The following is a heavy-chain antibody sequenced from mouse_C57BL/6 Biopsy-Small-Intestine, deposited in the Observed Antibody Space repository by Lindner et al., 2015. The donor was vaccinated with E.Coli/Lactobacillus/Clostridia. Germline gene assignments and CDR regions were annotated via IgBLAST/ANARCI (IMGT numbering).Heavy chain of an antibody. V-gene: IGHV1S29*02. CDR3: ARFTWSGSDFDS. CDR2: MVPNSGAT. J-gene: IGHJ4*01. CDR1: GYTFTSYD. Sequence: SVKVSCKASGYTFTSYDINWVRQAPGQGLEYMGWMVPNSGATGYSQKFQGRLTMTSDTSTSTAYMELSSLRSEDTAVYYCARFTWSGSDFDSWGQGTLVIVSS. D-gene: IGHD3-2*02.